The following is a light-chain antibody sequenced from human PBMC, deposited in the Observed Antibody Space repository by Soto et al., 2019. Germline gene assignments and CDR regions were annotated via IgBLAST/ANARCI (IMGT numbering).Light chain of an antibody. CDR2: SAS. CDR1: QGISRW. Sequence: DIQMTQLPSSMSASVGDRVTITCRASQGISRWLAWYHQKPGKAPNLLIYSASTLHSGVPSRFSGSGSGTDFTLTISSLQPEEFGTYYCQQANSFPLTFGPGTKVDIK. J-gene: IGKJ3*01. V-gene: IGKV1-12*01. CDR3: QQANSFPLT.